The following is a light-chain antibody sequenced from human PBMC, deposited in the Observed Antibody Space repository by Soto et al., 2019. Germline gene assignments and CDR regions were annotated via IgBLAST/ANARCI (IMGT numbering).Light chain of an antibody. CDR2: GAS. CDR3: QQYNNWWT. J-gene: IGKJ1*01. V-gene: IGKV3-15*01. Sequence: EIVMTQSPATLSVSPGERATLSCRASQSVSSNLAWYQQKPGQAPRLLIYGASTRDTGIPARFSGSGSGTEFTITISSLQSEDFAVYYCQQYNNWWTFGQGTKVEIK. CDR1: QSVSSN.